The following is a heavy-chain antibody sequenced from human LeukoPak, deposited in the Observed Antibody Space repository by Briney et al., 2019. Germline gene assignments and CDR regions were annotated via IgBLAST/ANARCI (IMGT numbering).Heavy chain of an antibody. J-gene: IGHJ4*02. CDR2: IYSGGST. CDR3: ARDRVDYGDYGLDY. V-gene: IGHV3-53*01. Sequence: PGGSLRLSCAASGFTVSSNYMSWVRQAPGKGLEWGSVIYSGGSTYYADSVKGRFTISRDNSKNTLYLQMNSLRAEDTAVYYCARDRVDYGDYGLDYWGQGTLVTVSS. CDR1: GFTVSSNY. D-gene: IGHD4-17*01.